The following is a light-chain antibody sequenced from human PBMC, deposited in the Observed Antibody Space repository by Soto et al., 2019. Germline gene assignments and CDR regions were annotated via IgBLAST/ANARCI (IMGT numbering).Light chain of an antibody. CDR2: WAS. CDR1: PTLFFSSSNKTY. J-gene: IGKJ4*01. V-gene: IGKV4-1*01. CDR3: QQYYATPLT. Sequence: DSVVTQSPDSLAVSLGEKATINCKSSPTLFFSSSNKTYLAWYQHTAGQPPKLLIYWASTREAGVPGRFSGTGSGTDFNLSITSLQAEAVAVYFCQQYYATPLTFGGGT.